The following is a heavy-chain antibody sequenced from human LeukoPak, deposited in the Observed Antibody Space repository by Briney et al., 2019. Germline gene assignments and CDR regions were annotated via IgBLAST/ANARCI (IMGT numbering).Heavy chain of an antibody. CDR1: GFTFSSYS. CDR2: ISSSSSYI. Sequence: GGSLRLSCAASGFTFSSYSMNWVRQAPGKGLEWVSSISSSSSYIYYADSVKGRFTISRDNAKNSLYLQMNSLRVEDTAVYYCARGAWYCSSTSCSEPHAFDIWGQGTMVTVSS. V-gene: IGHV3-21*01. D-gene: IGHD2-2*01. J-gene: IGHJ3*02. CDR3: ARGAWYCSSTSCSEPHAFDI.